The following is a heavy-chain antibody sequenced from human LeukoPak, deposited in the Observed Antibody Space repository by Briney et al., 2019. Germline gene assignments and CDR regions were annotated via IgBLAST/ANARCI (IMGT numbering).Heavy chain of an antibody. V-gene: IGHV1-3*01. CDR2: INAANGDT. D-gene: IGHD3-10*01. Sequence: EASVKVSCKASGYTFTTYPIHWVRQAPGQGLEWMGWINAANGDTGYPQKFQGRVTITRDTSASTAYMELSSLRSEDTALYYCARKDYFGSGVYFFDYWGQGTLVTVSS. CDR1: GYTFTTYP. CDR3: ARKDYFGSGVYFFDY. J-gene: IGHJ4*02.